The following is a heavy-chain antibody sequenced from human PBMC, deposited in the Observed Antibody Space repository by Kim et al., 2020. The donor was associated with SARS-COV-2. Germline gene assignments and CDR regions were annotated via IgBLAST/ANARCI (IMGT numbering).Heavy chain of an antibody. CDR1: GGSISNYY. V-gene: IGHV4-59*08. CDR2: VSYSGTT. D-gene: IGHD6-13*01. Sequence: SETLSLTCTVSGGSISNYYWSWIRQPPGKGLDWIGYVSYSGTTNYNPSLKSRVTISVDTSKSQFSLNLNSVTAADTAVYFCARRRGSNWSDAFDIWGQGTVVIVSS. CDR3: ARRRGSNWSDAFDI. J-gene: IGHJ3*02.